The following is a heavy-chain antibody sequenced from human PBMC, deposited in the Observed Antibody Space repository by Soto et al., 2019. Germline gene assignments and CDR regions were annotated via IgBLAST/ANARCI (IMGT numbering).Heavy chain of an antibody. Sequence: SVKVGCRSSVYALTSYYMHSLRQAPGQGLEWMGIINPSGGSTSYSQKFQGRVTMTRDTSTSTVYMELSSLRSEDTAVYYCARGQGYDYGDYYYYYGMDVWGQGTTVTVSS. D-gene: IGHD4-17*01. V-gene: IGHV1-46*01. J-gene: IGHJ6*02. CDR3: ARGQGYDYGDYYYYYGMDV. CDR2: INPSGGST. CDR1: VYALTSYY.